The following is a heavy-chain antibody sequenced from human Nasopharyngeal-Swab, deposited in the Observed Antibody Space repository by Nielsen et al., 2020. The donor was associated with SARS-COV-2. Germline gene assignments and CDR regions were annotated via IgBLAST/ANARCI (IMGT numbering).Heavy chain of an antibody. D-gene: IGHD3-22*01. J-gene: IGHJ3*02. CDR3: ARDLRYYDSSTLAFDI. CDR1: GYTFTSYD. CDR2: ISAYNGNT. Sequence: ASVKVSCKASGYTFTSYDISWVRQAPGQGLEWMGWISAYNGNTNYAQKLQGRVTMTTDTSTSTAYMELRSLRSDDTAVYYCARDLRYYDSSTLAFDIWGQGTMVTVSS. V-gene: IGHV1-18*01.